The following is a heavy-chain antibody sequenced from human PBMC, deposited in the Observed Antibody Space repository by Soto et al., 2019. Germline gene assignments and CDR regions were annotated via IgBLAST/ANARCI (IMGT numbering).Heavy chain of an antibody. Sequence: GGSLRLSCAASGFTFSSYWMTWVRQAPGKGLEWVANINQDGSEKYYMDSMKGRFTISRDNAKNSLLLQLNSLRSEDTAVYYCARGGRLYWYFDLWGRGTLVTVSS. J-gene: IGHJ2*01. D-gene: IGHD1-26*01. CDR3: ARGGRLYWYFDL. V-gene: IGHV3-7*01. CDR1: GFTFSSYW. CDR2: INQDGSEK.